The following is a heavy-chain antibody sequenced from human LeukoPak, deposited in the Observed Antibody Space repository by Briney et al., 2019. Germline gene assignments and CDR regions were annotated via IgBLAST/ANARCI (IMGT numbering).Heavy chain of an antibody. CDR2: IYYSGST. CDR1: GGSISSYY. D-gene: IGHD1-26*01. CDR3: ARHRCGSYYENIYFDY. J-gene: IGHJ4*02. V-gene: IGHV4-59*08. Sequence: SETLSLTCTVSGGSISSYYWSWIRQPPGKGLEWIGYIYYSGSTNYNPSLKSRVTISVDTSKNQFSLKLSSVTAADTAVYYCARHRCGSYYENIYFDYWGQGTLVTVSS.